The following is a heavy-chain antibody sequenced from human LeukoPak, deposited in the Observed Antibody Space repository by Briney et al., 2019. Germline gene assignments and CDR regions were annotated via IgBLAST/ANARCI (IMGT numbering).Heavy chain of an antibody. CDR3: ARGFLPEYQLLGQYYFDY. J-gene: IGHJ4*02. D-gene: IGHD2-2*01. V-gene: IGHV4-39*07. Sequence: SETLSLTCTVSGGSISSSSYYWGWIRQPPGKGLGWIGNIYYSGSTYYNPSLKSRVTISVDTSKNQFSLKLSSVTAADTAVYYCARGFLPEYQLLGQYYFDYWGQGTLVTVSS. CDR1: GGSISSSSYY. CDR2: IYYSGST.